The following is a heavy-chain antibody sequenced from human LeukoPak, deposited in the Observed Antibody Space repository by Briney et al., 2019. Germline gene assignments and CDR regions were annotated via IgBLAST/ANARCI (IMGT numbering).Heavy chain of an antibody. CDR3: ATPRTVRLGELSLYS. V-gene: IGHV3-30*03. Sequence: GGSLRLSCAASGFIFTNAWMTWVRQAPGKGLEWVAVISYDGSNKYYADSVKGRFTISRDNSKNTLYLQMNSLRAEDTAVYYCATPRTVRLGELSLYSWGQGTLVTVSS. CDR1: GFIFTNAW. J-gene: IGHJ4*02. CDR2: ISYDGSNK. D-gene: IGHD3-16*02.